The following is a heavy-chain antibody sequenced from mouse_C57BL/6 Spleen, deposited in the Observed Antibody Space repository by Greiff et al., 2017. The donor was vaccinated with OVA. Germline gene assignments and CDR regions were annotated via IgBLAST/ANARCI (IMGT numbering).Heavy chain of an antibody. CDR1: GYTFTSYG. Sequence: VQLQESGAELARPGASVKLSCKASGYTFTSYGISWVKQRTGQGLEWIGEIYPRSGNTYYNEKFKGKATLTADKSSSTAYMELRSLTSEDSAVYFCARGDYGSSYAMDYWGQGTSVTVSS. V-gene: IGHV1-81*01. J-gene: IGHJ4*01. CDR2: IYPRSGNT. D-gene: IGHD1-1*01. CDR3: ARGDYGSSYAMDY.